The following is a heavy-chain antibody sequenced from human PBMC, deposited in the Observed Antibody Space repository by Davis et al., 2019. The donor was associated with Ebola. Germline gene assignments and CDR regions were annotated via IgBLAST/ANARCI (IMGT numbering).Heavy chain of an antibody. Sequence: GESLKISCAASTVTFGVDAMSWVRQAPGKGLEWVANIYRDGSEKYYVDSVKGRFTISRDNTKNSVYLQMNSLRAEDTAVYYCARGYYDSTGNRYFDFWGRGTLVTVSS. D-gene: IGHD3-22*01. CDR3: ARGYYDSTGNRYFDF. CDR2: IYRDGSEK. J-gene: IGHJ2*01. CDR1: TVTFGVDA. V-gene: IGHV3-7*03.